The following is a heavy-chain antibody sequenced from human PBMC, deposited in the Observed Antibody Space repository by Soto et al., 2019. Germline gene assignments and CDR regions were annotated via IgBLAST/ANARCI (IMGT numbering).Heavy chain of an antibody. D-gene: IGHD3-10*01. Sequence: SGPTLVNPTQTLTLTRTFSGFSLSTSGVGVGWIRQPPGKALEWLALIYWDDDKRYSPSLKSRLTITKDTSKNQVVLTMTNMDPVDTATYYCAQERMVRGVMTDQWYYYYYMDVWGKGTTVTVSS. CDR3: AQERMVRGVMTDQWYYYYYMDV. J-gene: IGHJ6*03. CDR1: GFSLSTSGVG. V-gene: IGHV2-5*02. CDR2: IYWDDDK.